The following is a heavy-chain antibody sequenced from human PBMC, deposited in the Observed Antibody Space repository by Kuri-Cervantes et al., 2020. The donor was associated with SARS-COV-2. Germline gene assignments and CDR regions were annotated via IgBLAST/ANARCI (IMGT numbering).Heavy chain of an antibody. CDR2: IHYSGSA. D-gene: IGHD2-21*01. CDR1: GGSLRSGDYY. Sequence: SETLSLTCTVSGGSLRSGDYYWTWVRQPPGKGLEWIGNIHYSGSAFYSPSLKSRVSMSLDMSKSQFSLKLSSVTAADTAVYYCARVRSLIVNNAFDIWGQGTMVTVSS. J-gene: IGHJ3*02. V-gene: IGHV4-61*08. CDR3: ARVRSLIVNNAFDI.